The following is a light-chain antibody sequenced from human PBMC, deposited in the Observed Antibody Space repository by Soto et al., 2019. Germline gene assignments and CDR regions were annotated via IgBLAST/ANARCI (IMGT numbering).Light chain of an antibody. CDR3: QQTYRTPLT. J-gene: IGKJ4*01. Sequence: DIQMTQSPSSLSPSVGDRVTITFRAGQYIGRYLNWYQQKPGKAPKLLIYAASSLHSGVPSRFSGSGSGTDFTLTISSLQPEDFATYSCQQTYRTPLTFGGGTKVDIK. V-gene: IGKV1-39*01. CDR2: AAS. CDR1: QYIGRY.